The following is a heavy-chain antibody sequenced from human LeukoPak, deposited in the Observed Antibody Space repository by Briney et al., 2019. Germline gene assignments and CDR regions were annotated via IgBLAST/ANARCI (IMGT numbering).Heavy chain of an antibody. D-gene: IGHD5-24*01. CDR2: IYYSGST. CDR3: ARDPGRWQQLGYFDY. Sequence: ASETLSLTCAVYGGSFSGYYWSWIRQPPGKGLEWIGYIYYSGSTNYNPSLKSRVTISVDTSQNQFSLKLNSVTAADTAVYYCARDPGRWQQLGYFDYWGQGTLVTVSS. V-gene: IGHV4-59*01. CDR1: GGSFSGYY. J-gene: IGHJ4*02.